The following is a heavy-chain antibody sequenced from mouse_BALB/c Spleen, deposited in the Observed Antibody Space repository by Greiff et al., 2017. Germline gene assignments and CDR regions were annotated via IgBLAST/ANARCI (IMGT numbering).Heavy chain of an antibody. V-gene: IGHV5-6*01. CDR1: GFTFSSYG. CDR3: ASSYDYVSWFAY. Sequence: EVKLVESGGDLVKPGGSLKLSCAASGFTFSSYGMSWVRQTPDKRLEWVATISSGGSYTYYPDSVKGRFTISRDNAKNTLYLQMSSLKSEDTAMYYCASSYDYVSWFAYWGQGTLVTVSA. D-gene: IGHD2-4*01. CDR2: ISSGGSYT. J-gene: IGHJ3*01.